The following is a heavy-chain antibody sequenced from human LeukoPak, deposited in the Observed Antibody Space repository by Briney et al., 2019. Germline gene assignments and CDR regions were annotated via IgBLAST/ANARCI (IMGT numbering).Heavy chain of an antibody. Sequence: PSETLSLTCTVSGGSISSYYWTWIRQPARKGLDWIGRIHPSGTTNHNPSLKSRVIMSLDMSNNQFSLKVRSVTAADTAVYYCARETEVPGGRSWDFWGQGTLVTVSS. CDR2: IHPSGTT. J-gene: IGHJ4*02. D-gene: IGHD6-19*01. CDR3: ARETEVPGGRSWDF. CDR1: GGSISSYY. V-gene: IGHV4-4*07.